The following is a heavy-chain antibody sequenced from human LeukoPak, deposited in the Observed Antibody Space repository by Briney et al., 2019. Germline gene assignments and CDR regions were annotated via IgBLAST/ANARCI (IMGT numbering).Heavy chain of an antibody. V-gene: IGHV3-74*01. CDR1: GFTFSSYW. CDR2: INSGGSST. J-gene: IGHJ6*03. D-gene: IGHD3-10*01. Sequence: PGGSLRLSCAASGFTFSSYWMHWVRQAPGKGLVWVSRINSGGSSTSYADSVKGRFTISRDNAKNTLYLQMNSLRAEDTAVYYCARHQLLWFGELSSYYYYYMDVWGQGTTVTISS. CDR3: ARHQLLWFGELSSYYYYYMDV.